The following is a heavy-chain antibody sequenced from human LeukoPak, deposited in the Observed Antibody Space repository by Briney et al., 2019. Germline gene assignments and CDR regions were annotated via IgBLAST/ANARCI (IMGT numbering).Heavy chain of an antibody. Sequence: GGSLRLSCAASGFTFSSHGMHWVRQAPGRGQEWVAFVSQEGRMKFYAQSVKGRFGISRDNSKSTKYLQMTGMRADDTAVYYCAKTTGGWPRFFDNWGQGTLVAVSS. J-gene: IGHJ4*02. CDR1: GFTFSSHG. CDR2: VSQEGRMK. CDR3: AKTTGGWPRFFDN. V-gene: IGHV3-30*02. D-gene: IGHD6-19*01.